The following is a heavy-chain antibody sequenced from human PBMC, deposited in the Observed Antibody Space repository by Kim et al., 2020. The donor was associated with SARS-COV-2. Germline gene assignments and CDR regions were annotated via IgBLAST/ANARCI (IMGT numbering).Heavy chain of an antibody. D-gene: IGHD6-19*01. V-gene: IGHV4-39*01. CDR2: IYYSGST. J-gene: IGHJ3*02. Sequence: SETLSLTCTVSGGSISSSSYYWGWIRQPPGKGLEWIGSIYYSGSTYYNPSLKSRVTISVDTSKNQFSLKLSSVTAADTAVYYCASPPIGYSSGFFDIWGQGTMVTVSS. CDR1: GGSISSSSYY. CDR3: ASPPIGYSSGFFDI.